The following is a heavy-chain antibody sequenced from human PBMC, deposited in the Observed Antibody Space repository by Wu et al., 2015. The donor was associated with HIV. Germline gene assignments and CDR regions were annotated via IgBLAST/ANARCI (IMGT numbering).Heavy chain of an antibody. CDR3: ARASKAAFGGNHYYMDV. Sequence: PGASVKVSCKASGYTFTSYGISWVRQAPGQGLEWMGWISAYNGNTNYAQKLQGRVTMTTDTSTSTVYMELSSLRSEDTAVYYCARASKAAFGGNHYYMDVVGTKGPRSPSP. D-gene: IGHD4-23*01. J-gene: IGHJ6*03. CDR2: ISAYNGNT. V-gene: IGHV1-18*01. CDR1: GYTFTSYG.